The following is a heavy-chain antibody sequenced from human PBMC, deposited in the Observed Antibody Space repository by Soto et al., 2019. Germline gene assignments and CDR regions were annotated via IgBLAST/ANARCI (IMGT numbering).Heavy chain of an antibody. J-gene: IGHJ6*02. D-gene: IGHD2-21*02. Sequence: EVQLVQSGAEVKKPGESLKISCKGSGYSFTSYWIVWVRQMPGKGLEWMGYIYPGDSETRYSPSLQGQVTMSADKSTSTAYLQRSSRKASDPAMYYCARRSYCDGDCTRRPYDYYGMDVWGQGTTVTVSS. CDR2: IYPGDSET. CDR3: ARRSYCDGDCTRRPYDYYGMDV. V-gene: IGHV5-51*01. CDR1: GYSFTSYW.